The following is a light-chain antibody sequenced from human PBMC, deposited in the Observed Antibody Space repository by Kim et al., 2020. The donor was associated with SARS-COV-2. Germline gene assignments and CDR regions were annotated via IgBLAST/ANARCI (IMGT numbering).Light chain of an antibody. CDR1: RLGDKY. CDR2: QGD. V-gene: IGLV3-1*01. CDR3: QAWDSSTAI. Sequence: SVSPGQTGSISCSGERLGDKYAFWYQQRSGQSPVLVIYQGDKRPSGIPARFSGFLSGNTATLTISGTQPMDEADYYCQAWDSSTAIFGGGTQLTVL. J-gene: IGLJ2*01.